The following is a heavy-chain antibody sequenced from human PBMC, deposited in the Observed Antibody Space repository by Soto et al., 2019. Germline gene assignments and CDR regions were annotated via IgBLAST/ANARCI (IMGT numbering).Heavy chain of an antibody. V-gene: IGHV1-2*02. J-gene: IGHJ6*02. CDR1: GYTFTGYY. D-gene: IGHD3-10*01. CDR2: INPNSGRT. Sequence: GASVKVSCKASGYTFTGYYMHWVPQAPGQGLEWRGWINPNSGRTNYAQKFQGRVTMTRDTSSSTAYMWLSRLRSGDTAVYYCARETRTRAMVRGVIILGGLDVWRQGAMLTVPS. CDR3: ARETRTRAMVRGVIILGGLDV.